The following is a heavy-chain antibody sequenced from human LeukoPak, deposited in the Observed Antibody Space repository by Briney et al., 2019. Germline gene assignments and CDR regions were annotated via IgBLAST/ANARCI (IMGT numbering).Heavy chain of an antibody. V-gene: IGHV1-2*04. CDR3: ARESPGAAAGAEYFQH. Sequence: ASVTVSCKASGYTFTGYYMHWVRQAPGQGLEGMGWINPNSGGTNYAQKFQGWVTMTRDTSISTAYMELSRLRSDDTAVYYCARESPGAAAGAEYFQHWGQGTLVTVSS. J-gene: IGHJ1*01. D-gene: IGHD6-13*01. CDR1: GYTFTGYY. CDR2: INPNSGGT.